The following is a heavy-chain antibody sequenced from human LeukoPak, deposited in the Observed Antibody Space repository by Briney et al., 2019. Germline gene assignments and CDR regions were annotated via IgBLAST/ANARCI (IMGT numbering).Heavy chain of an antibody. Sequence: GGSLRLSCAASGFTFSGYWMHWVRQAPGEGLVWVARVTRDGSGTNYADSVKGRFTISRDNGKNTLYLQMNSLRAEDTAVYYCARDGDGYNFDYWGQGTLVTVSS. V-gene: IGHV3-74*01. CDR2: VTRDGSGT. D-gene: IGHD5-24*01. CDR3: ARDGDGYNFDY. CDR1: GFTFSGYW. J-gene: IGHJ4*02.